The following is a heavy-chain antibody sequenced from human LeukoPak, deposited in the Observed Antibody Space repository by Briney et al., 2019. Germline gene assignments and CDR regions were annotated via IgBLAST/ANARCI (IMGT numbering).Heavy chain of an antibody. J-gene: IGHJ1*01. Sequence: GGSLRLSCAASGFTFSSYWMSWVRQAPGKGLEWVASVKQDGSEKYYVDSMKGRFTISRDNAKNSLYLQMNSLRAEDTAVYYCARDRRVGPNCSSISCYGSTGYFQYWGQGTLVIVSS. V-gene: IGHV3-7*01. CDR2: VKQDGSEK. CDR3: ARDRRVGPNCSSISCYGSTGYFQY. CDR1: GFTFSSYW. D-gene: IGHD2-2*01.